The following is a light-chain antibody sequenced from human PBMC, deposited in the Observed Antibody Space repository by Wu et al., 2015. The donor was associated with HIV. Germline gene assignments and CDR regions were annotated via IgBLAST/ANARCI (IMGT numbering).Light chain of an antibody. CDR2: GAS. CDR3: QQYNNWIT. CDR1: QTVTSGY. Sequence: EVVLTQSPGTLSLSPGERATLSCRSSQTVTSGYLAWYQQKPGQAPRLLIYGASNRATGVAARFTGSGSVTEFTLTITSMQSEDFAVYYCQQYNNWITFGQGTRLEIK. J-gene: IGKJ5*01. V-gene: IGKV3-15*01.